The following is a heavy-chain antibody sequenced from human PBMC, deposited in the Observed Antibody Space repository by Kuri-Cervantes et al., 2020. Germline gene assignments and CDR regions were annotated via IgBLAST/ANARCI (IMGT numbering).Heavy chain of an antibody. D-gene: IGHD1-26*01. CDR1: GYTFTSYY. V-gene: IGHV1-46*01. J-gene: IGHJ4*02. CDR3: ARARYSGSPSSFSY. Sequence: ASVKVSCKASGYTFTSYYMHWGRQAPGQGLECMGISNPSGGSTTYAQKFQGRVTMTRDTSTNTVYMELSSLRSEDTAVYYCARARYSGSPSSFSYWGQGTLVTVSS. CDR2: SNPSGGST.